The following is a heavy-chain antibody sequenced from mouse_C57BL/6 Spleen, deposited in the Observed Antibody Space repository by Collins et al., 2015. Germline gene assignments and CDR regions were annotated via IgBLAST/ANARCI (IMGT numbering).Heavy chain of an antibody. V-gene: IGHV3-8*02. J-gene: IGHJ3*01. Sequence: EYMGYISYSGSTYYNPSLKSRISITRDTSKNQYYLQLNSVTTGDTATYYCASNQIPLITTATTFYWGQGTLVTVSA. D-gene: IGHD1-2*01. CDR3: ASNQIPLITTATTFY. CDR2: ISYSGST.